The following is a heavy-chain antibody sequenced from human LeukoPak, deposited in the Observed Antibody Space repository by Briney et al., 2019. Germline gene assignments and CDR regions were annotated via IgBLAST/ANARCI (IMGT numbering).Heavy chain of an antibody. D-gene: IGHD3-10*01. Sequence: GGSLRLSCAASGFTFSSYSMNCVRQAPGKGREWVSSISSSSSYIYYAASVKGRFTISRDNAKNSLYLQMNSLRAEDTAVYYCARTGMVRGVMALDYWGQGTLVTVSS. J-gene: IGHJ4*02. CDR2: ISSSSSYI. CDR1: GFTFSSYS. CDR3: ARTGMVRGVMALDY. V-gene: IGHV3-21*01.